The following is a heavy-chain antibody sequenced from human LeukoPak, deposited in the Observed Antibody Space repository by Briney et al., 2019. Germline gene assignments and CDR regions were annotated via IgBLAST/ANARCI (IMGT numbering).Heavy chain of an antibody. CDR3: ARVRYCSSTSCYTGRYNWFDP. CDR1: GYTFTDYY. V-gene: IGHV1-2*02. CDR2: INPNSGGK. J-gene: IGHJ5*02. Sequence: ASVKVSCKASGYTFTDYYMHWVRQAPGQGLEWMGWINPNSGGKNYAQKFQGRVTMTRDTSISTAYMELSRLRSDDTAVYYCARVRYCSSTSCYTGRYNWFDPWGQGTLVTVSS. D-gene: IGHD2-2*02.